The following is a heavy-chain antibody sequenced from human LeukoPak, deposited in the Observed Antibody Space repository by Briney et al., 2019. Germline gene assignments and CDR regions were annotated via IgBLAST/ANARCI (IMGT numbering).Heavy chain of an antibody. CDR2: IKQDGSEK. Sequence: GGSLRLSCAASGFTFSSYWMSWVRQAPGKGLEWVANIKQDGSEKYYVDSVKGRFTISRDNAKDSLYLQMNSLRAEDTAVYYCARDHAKLVGLSSGYYYWGQGTLVTVSS. D-gene: IGHD3-22*01. J-gene: IGHJ4*02. CDR3: ARDHAKLVGLSSGYYY. CDR1: GFTFSSYW. V-gene: IGHV3-7*01.